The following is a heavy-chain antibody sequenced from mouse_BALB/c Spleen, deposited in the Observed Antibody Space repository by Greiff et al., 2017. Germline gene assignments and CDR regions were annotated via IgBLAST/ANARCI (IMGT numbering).Heavy chain of an antibody. CDR1: GFSLTSYG. J-gene: IGHJ1*01. Sequence: LQESGPGLVAPSQSLSITCTVSGFSLTSYGVHWVRQPPGKGLEWLGVIWAGGSTNYNSALMSRLNISKDNSKSQVFLKMNSLQTDDTAMYYCARESSTVVRYFDVWGAGTTVTVSS. CDR3: ARESSTVVRYFDV. V-gene: IGHV2-9*02. CDR2: IWAGGST. D-gene: IGHD1-1*01.